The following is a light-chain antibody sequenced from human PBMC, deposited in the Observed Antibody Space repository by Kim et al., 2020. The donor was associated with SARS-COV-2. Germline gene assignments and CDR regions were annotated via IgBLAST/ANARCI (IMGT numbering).Light chain of an antibody. J-gene: IGLJ2*01. CDR2: LNSDGSH. Sequence: ASVKLTCTLSSGHSSYAIAWHQQQPEKGPRYLMKLNSDGSHSKGDGIPDRFSGSSSGAGRYLTISSLQSEDEADYYCQTWGTGTVVFGGGTKLTVL. CDR3: QTWGTGTVV. CDR1: SGHSSYA. V-gene: IGLV4-69*01.